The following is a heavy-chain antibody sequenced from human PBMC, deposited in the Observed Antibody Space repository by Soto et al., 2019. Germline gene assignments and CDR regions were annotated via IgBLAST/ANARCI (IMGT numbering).Heavy chain of an antibody. CDR2: INPNSGGT. D-gene: IGHD3-3*01. J-gene: IGHJ5*02. CDR1: GYTFTGHS. CDR3: ARVPDFWSGYYTAGNNWFDP. Sequence: GASVKVSCKASGYTFTGHSMHWVRQAPGQGLEWMGWINPNSGGTNYAQKFQGRVTMTRDTSISTAYLELSRLRSDDTAVYYCARVPDFWSGYYTAGNNWFDPWGQGTLVTVSS. V-gene: IGHV1-2*02.